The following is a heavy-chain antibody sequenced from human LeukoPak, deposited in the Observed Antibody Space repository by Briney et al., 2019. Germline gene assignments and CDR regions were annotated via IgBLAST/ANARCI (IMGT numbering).Heavy chain of an antibody. J-gene: IGHJ3*02. Sequence: GASVKVSCKASGYTFIGYYMHWVRQAPGQGLEWMGWINPNSGGTNYAQKFQGRVTMTRDTSISTAYMELSRLTSDDTAVYFCARGTNWGSLHDAFDIWGQGTMVTVSS. CDR1: GYTFIGYY. CDR3: ARGTNWGSLHDAFDI. CDR2: INPNSGGT. V-gene: IGHV1-2*02. D-gene: IGHD7-27*01.